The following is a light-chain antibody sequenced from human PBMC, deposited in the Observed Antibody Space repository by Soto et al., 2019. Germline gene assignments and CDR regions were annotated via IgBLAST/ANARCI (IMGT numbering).Light chain of an antibody. Sequence: EIVLTQSPGTLSLSPGERNTISCRASQSISSSYLAWYQQKPGQAPRVLIYGASSRAAGIPDRFSGSGSGTDFTLSISRLEPEDFAVYFCQQYGNPPPNAFGQGTK. CDR3: QQYGNPPPNA. CDR2: GAS. CDR1: QSISSSY. V-gene: IGKV3-20*01. J-gene: IGKJ2*01.